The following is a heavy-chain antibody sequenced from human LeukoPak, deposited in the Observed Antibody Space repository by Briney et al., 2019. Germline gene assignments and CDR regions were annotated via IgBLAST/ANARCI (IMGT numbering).Heavy chain of an antibody. CDR1: GGTFSSYA. J-gene: IGHJ6*02. CDR2: IIPIFGTA. Sequence: ASVKVSCKASGGTFSSYAISWVRQAPGQGLEWMGGIIPIFGTANYAQKFQGRVTITADESTSTAYMELSSLRSEDTAMYYCATPFIAVANYYGMDVWGQGTTVTVSS. D-gene: IGHD6-19*01. CDR3: ATPFIAVANYYGMDV. V-gene: IGHV1-69*13.